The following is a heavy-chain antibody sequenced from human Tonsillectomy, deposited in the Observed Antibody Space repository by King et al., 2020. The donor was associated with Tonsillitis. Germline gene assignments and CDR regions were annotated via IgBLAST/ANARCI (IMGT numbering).Heavy chain of an antibody. CDR2: IDYSGST. Sequence: QLQESGPGLVKPSETLSLTCTVSGVAISSRSYYWGWIRQPPGKGLEWIGSIDYSGSTYYNPSLKSRVTVSVDTSKKQFSLKLSSVTAADTAVYYCASHVLDIVLVPAANFFDYWGQGTPVTVSS. V-gene: IGHV4-39*01. D-gene: IGHD2-2*03. J-gene: IGHJ4*02. CDR3: ASHVLDIVLVPAANFFDY. CDR1: GVAISSRSYY.